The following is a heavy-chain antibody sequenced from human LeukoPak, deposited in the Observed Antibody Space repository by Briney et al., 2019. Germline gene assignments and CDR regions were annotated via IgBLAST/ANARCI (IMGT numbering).Heavy chain of an antibody. V-gene: IGHV4-38-2*01. J-gene: IGHJ4*02. CDR2: IYHDERT. Sequence: SETLTLTCVVSGFSISHGYFWGWVRQPPGKGLEWIASIYHDERTCYNASLNSRATISVDTSKNQFSLKLGAVTAADTAVYYCARAPVVSPFDSWGQGILVIVSS. CDR1: GFSISHGYF. CDR3: ARAPVVSPFDS. D-gene: IGHD3-22*01.